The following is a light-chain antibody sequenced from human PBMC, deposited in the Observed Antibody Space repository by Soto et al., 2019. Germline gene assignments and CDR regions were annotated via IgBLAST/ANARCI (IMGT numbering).Light chain of an antibody. V-gene: IGKV1-39*01. CDR2: EAS. Sequence: DIVMTQSPSPLSASVGDRVYITCRTSQSISSYLNWYQAKPGKAPKLLIYEASTLESGVPSRFSGSGSGTDFTLTISSLQPEDSATYYCQQSYGSPPFTFGPGTRVDI. CDR1: QSISSY. J-gene: IGKJ3*01. CDR3: QQSYGSPPFT.